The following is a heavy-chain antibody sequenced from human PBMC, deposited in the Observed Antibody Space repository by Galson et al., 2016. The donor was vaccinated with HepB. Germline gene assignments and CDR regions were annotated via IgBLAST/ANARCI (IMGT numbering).Heavy chain of an antibody. CDR1: GDSVSNNAAA. CDR3: ARAIHLGRGMDV. CDR2: TYYRSQWDS. Sequence: CGISGDSVSNNAAAWIWIRRSPSRGLEWLGRTYYRSQWDSYYAVSVKSRITIYSDTSKNLFSLQLNSVTPEDTAVYYCARAIHLGRGMDVWGHGTTVTVSS. D-gene: IGHD5-18*01. J-gene: IGHJ6*02. V-gene: IGHV6-1*01.